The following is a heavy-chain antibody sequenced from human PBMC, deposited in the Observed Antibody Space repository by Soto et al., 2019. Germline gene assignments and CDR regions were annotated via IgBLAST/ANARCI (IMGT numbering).Heavy chain of an antibody. V-gene: IGHV3-30-3*01. D-gene: IGHD6-13*01. CDR2: ISHDGVNK. CDR1: GSTFPNYP. Sequence: VQLVESGGGVIHPGKSLRLSCAASGSTFPNYPMHWVRQTPDNGLEWVAVISHDGVNKNSADSVKGRFTISRDNSRNTLYLQMDSLRVEDTAMYYCARGGYSSSWERLDPWGQGTLVTVSS. CDR3: ARGGYSSSWERLDP. J-gene: IGHJ5*02.